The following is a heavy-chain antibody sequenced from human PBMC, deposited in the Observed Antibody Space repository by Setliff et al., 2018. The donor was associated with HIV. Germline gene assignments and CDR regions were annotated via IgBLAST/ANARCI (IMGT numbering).Heavy chain of an antibody. CDR3: ATLDYYGSATYNLALHY. CDR1: GYTFTDYY. V-gene: IGHV1-69-2*01. CDR2: VDPKNGDT. D-gene: IGHD3-10*01. J-gene: IGHJ4*02. Sequence: ASVKVSCKASGYTFTDYYMHWVQQAPAKGLEWMGRVDPKNGDTIYAEKLRGRVTITADTSTDTAYMELGSLRSEDTAIYYCATLDYYGSATYNLALHYWGQGALVTVSS.